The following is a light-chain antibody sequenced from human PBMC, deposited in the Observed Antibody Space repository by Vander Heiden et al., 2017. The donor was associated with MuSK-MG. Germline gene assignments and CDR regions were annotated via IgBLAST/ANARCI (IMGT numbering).Light chain of an antibody. CDR1: SSDVGGYNY. CDR2: DVS. Sequence: QSAPTEPRSVSGSPGQTVTIPCTGTSSDVGGYNYVSWYQQHPGKAPKLIIYDVSKRPSGVPDRFSGSKSGNTASLTISGLQAEDEADYYCCSYAGSYTYVFGTGTKVTVL. J-gene: IGLJ1*01. CDR3: CSYAGSYTYV. V-gene: IGLV2-11*01.